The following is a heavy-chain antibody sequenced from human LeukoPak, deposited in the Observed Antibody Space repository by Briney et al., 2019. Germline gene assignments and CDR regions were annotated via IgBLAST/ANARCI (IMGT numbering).Heavy chain of an antibody. V-gene: IGHV4-59*01. Sequence: SETLSLTCTVSGGSISSYYWSWIRQPPGKRLEWIGYIYYSGSTNYNPSLKSRVPISIDTSKNQFSLKLSSVTAADTAVYYCARGTHSGSYLYYFDYWGQGTLVTVSS. CDR3: ARGTHSGSYLYYFDY. CDR2: IYYSGST. CDR1: GGSISSYY. J-gene: IGHJ4*02. D-gene: IGHD1-26*01.